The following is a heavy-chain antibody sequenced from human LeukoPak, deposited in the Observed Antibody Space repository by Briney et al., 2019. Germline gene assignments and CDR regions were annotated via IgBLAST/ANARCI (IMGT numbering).Heavy chain of an antibody. Sequence: PGGSLRLSCAASGFTFSSYWMSWVRQAPGKGLEWVANIKQDGSEKNSVDSVKGRFTISRDNAKNSLYLQMNSLRAEDTAVYYCARDPYSGSYGNYYYYFMDVWGKGTTVTISS. CDR3: ARDPYSGSYGNYYYYFMDV. CDR1: GFTFSSYW. J-gene: IGHJ6*03. CDR2: IKQDGSEK. V-gene: IGHV3-7*01. D-gene: IGHD1-26*01.